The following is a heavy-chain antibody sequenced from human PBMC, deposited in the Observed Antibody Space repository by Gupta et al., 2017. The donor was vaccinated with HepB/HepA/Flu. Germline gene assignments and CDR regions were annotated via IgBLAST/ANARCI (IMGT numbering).Heavy chain of an antibody. D-gene: IGHD3-10*01. J-gene: IGHJ4*02. V-gene: IGHV4-39*01. CDR2: IYYSGGT. Sequence: QMQLQESGPGLVEASETLSLTCTVSGGPMNSKTDSWGWIRQPPGKGLEWIGSIYYSGGTHYNPSLDSRATISIDTPMNQFSLKLRSVTAADTAIYSCALYRAGTMLDFWGQGILVTVSS. CDR3: ALYRAGTMLDF. CDR1: GGPMNSKTDS.